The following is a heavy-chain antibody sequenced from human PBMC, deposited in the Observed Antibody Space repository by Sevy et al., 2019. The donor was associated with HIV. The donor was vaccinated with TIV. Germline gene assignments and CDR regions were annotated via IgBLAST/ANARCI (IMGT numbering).Heavy chain of an antibody. CDR3: VREGVGGYSYSLDC. Sequence: GGSLRLSCAASGFTFSSYWRSWVRQAPGKGLEWVATMKEDGSERNYVDSVKGRFTISRDNAKNSLYLQMNSLRAEDTAVYYCVREGVGGYSYSLDCWGQGTLVTVSS. D-gene: IGHD5-18*01. V-gene: IGHV3-7*01. CDR2: MKEDGSER. J-gene: IGHJ4*02. CDR1: GFTFSSYW.